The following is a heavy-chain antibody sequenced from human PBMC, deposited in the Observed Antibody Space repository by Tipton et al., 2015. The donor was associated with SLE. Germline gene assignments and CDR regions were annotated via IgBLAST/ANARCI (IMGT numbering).Heavy chain of an antibody. CDR3: AREILQRGDARFDP. CDR1: GGSFSGYY. Sequence: GLVKPSETLSLTCAVYGGSFSGYYWSWIRQPPGKGLEWIGYIYYRGNTKYNPSLKSRVTISVDTSKNQISLKLSSVTAADTAVYYCAREILQRGDARFDPWGQGILVTVSS. J-gene: IGHJ5*02. CDR2: IYYRGNT. V-gene: IGHV4-59*12. D-gene: IGHD3-16*01.